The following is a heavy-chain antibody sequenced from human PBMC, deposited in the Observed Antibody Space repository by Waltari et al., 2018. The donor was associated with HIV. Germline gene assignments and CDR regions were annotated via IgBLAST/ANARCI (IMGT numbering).Heavy chain of an antibody. CDR3: VRGFGNYGFYFYY. CDR1: GGSFSGYY. D-gene: IGHD3-16*01. CDR2: IDHTGTS. Sequence: QVHLPQWGSGLLKPSGTLSLTCAVYGGSFSGYYWTWIRQSPGRGLEWMGEIDHTGTSTYNPSLKGLVTMSVDTSKNQFSLTLKSVTAADTAVYYCVRGFGNYGFYFYYWGQGKLVSVSS. V-gene: IGHV4-34*02. J-gene: IGHJ4*02.